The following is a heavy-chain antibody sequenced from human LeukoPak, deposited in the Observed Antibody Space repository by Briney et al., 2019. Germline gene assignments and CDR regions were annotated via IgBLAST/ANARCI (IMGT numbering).Heavy chain of an antibody. V-gene: IGHV3-21*01. J-gene: IGHJ4*02. D-gene: IGHD2-15*01. CDR3: ARDRVAARGLFDY. CDR2: ISSSSSYI. CDR1: GFTFSSYS. Sequence: GGYLRLSCAASGFTFSSYSMNWVRQAPGKGLEWVSSISSSSSYIYYADSVKGRFTISRDNAKNSLYLQMNSLRAEDTAVYYCARDRVAARGLFDYWGQGTLVTVSS.